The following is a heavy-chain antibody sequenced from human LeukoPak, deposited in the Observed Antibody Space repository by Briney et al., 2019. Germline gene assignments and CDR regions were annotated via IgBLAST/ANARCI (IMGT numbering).Heavy chain of an antibody. CDR1: GGTFSSYA. V-gene: IGHV1-69*13. CDR2: IIPIFGTA. D-gene: IGHD6-6*01. CDR3: ASGRVMAARDYYYGMDV. J-gene: IGHJ6*02. Sequence: ASVKVSCKASGGTFSSYAISWVRQAPGRGLEWMGGIIPIFGTANYAQRFQGGVTITADESTSTAYMELSSLRSEDTAVYYCASGRVMAARDYYYGMDVWGQGTTVTVSS.